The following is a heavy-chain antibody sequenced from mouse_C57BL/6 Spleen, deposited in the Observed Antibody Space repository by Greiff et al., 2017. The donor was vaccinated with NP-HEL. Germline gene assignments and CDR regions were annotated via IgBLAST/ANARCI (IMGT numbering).Heavy chain of an antibody. V-gene: IGHV5-4*01. D-gene: IGHD3-3*01. J-gene: IGHJ4*01. CDR2: ISDGGSYT. CDR1: GFTFSSYA. Sequence: EVQGVESGGGLVKPGGSLKLSCAASGFTFSSYAMSWVRQTPEKRLEWVATISDGGSYTYYPDNVKGRFTISRDNAKNNLYLQMSHLKSEDTAMYYCAKGDHYAMDYWGQGTSVTVSS. CDR3: AKGDHYAMDY.